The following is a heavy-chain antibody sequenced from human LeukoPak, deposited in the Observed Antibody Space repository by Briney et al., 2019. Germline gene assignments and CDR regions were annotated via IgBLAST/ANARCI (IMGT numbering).Heavy chain of an antibody. CDR1: GFPFNAYW. D-gene: IGHD6-13*01. V-gene: IGHV3-7*03. CDR3: ARSLPYGTTWYGRSDF. J-gene: IGHJ4*02. CDR2: IRQDGDTK. Sequence: GGSLRLSCAASGFPFNAYWMPWVRQAPGKGLEWVANIRQDGDTKYYVDSVKGRFTISRDNAMNSLYLQMNSLRAEDTAIYYCARSLPYGTTWYGRSDFWGQGTLVTVSS.